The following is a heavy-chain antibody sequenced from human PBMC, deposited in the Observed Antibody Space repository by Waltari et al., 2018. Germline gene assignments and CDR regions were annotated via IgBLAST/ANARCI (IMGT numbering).Heavy chain of an antibody. V-gene: IGHV3-53*01. J-gene: IGHJ5*02. CDR3: ARHDWLDP. CDR1: GFFVRVDY. CDR2: ILNEYGGSKT. Sequence: EVQLVESGGGLIEPGGSLRLSCAASGFFVRVDYMTWVSQAQGKGLDGVSLILNEYGGSKTFYAYSVKGRFTISRDNSKNTLYLQMNNLRAEDTGMYYCARHDWLDPWGQGTLVTVSS.